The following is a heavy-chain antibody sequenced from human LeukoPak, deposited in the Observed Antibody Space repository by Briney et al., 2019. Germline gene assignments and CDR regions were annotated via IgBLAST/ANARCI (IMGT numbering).Heavy chain of an antibody. V-gene: IGHV1-8*01. J-gene: IGHJ4*02. Sequence: ASVKVSCKASGYTFTTYEIDWVRQAPGQGLEWMGLMNPNSGATAYAQKFQGRVTMTRDTSITTAYMELSSLISEDTAVYYCARGFSDYDGTDYAILKYWGQGTLVTVSS. CDR3: ARGFSDYDGTDYAILKY. CDR2: MNPNSGAT. CDR1: GYTFTTYE. D-gene: IGHD3-22*01.